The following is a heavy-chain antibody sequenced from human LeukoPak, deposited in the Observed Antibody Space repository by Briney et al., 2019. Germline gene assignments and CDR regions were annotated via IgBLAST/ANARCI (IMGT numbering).Heavy chain of an antibody. CDR2: IYYSGNT. V-gene: IGHV4-59*08. D-gene: IGHD6-13*01. CDR1: GGSISSYY. CDR3: ARHSGSSRSYFDH. J-gene: IGHJ4*02. Sequence: SETLSLTCTVSGGSISSYYWSWIRQPPGKGLEWIGYIYYSGNTKYNPSLKSRVTTSEDTSKNQFSLTLSSVTAADTAMYYCARHSGSSRSYFDHWGQGILVTVSS.